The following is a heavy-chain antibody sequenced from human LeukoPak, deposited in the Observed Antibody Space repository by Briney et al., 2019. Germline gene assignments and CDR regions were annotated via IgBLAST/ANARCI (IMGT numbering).Heavy chain of an antibody. J-gene: IGHJ6*04. D-gene: IGHD2-21*01. CDR1: GGTFSSYA. CDR2: IIPILGIA. Sequence: SVKVSCKASGGTFSSYAISWVRQAPGQGLEWMGRIIPILGIANYAQKFQGRVTITADKSTSTAYMELSSLRSEDTAVYYCARELISGDMTDVWGKGTTVTVSS. CDR3: ARELISGDMTDV. V-gene: IGHV1-69*04.